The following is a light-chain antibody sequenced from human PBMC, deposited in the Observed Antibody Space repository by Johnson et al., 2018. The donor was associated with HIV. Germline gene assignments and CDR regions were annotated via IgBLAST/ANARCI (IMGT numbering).Light chain of an antibody. CDR2: ENN. CDR3: GTWDSSLSAGV. V-gene: IGLV1-51*02. J-gene: IGLJ1*01. CDR1: SSNIGNNY. Sequence: QSALTQPPSVSAAPGQKVTISCSGSSSNIGNNYVSWYQQLPGTAPKLLIYENNKRPSGIPGRFSGSKSGPSATLGITGLQTGDEADYYCGTWDSSLSAGVFGTGTKVTVL.